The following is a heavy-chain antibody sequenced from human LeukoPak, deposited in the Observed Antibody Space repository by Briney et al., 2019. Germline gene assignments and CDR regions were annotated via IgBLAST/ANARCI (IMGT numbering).Heavy chain of an antibody. V-gene: IGHV4-30-4*01. CDR1: GGSISSGDYY. CDR3: ARSPDPLAAFDI. CDR2: IYYSGST. J-gene: IGHJ3*02. Sequence: PSQTLSLTCTVSGGSISSGDYYWSWIRQPPGKGLEWTGYIYYSGSTYYNPSLKSRVTISVDTSKNQFSLKLSSVTAADTAVYYCARSPDPLAAFDIWGQGTMVTVSS.